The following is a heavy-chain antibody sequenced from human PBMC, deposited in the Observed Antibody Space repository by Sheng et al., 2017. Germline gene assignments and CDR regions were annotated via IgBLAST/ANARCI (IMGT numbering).Heavy chain of an antibody. J-gene: IGHJ4*02. CDR2: ISYDGSNK. CDR1: GFTFSSYA. D-gene: IGHD3-3*01. V-gene: IGHV3-30*04. CDR3: ARAQPGDFWSGYSFDY. Sequence: QVQLVESGGGVVQPGRSLRLSCAASGFTFSSYAMHWVRQAPGKGLEWVAVISYDGSNKYYADSVKGRFTISRDNSKNTLYLQMNSLRAEDTAVYYCARAQPGDFWSGYSFDYWGPGNPGHRLL.